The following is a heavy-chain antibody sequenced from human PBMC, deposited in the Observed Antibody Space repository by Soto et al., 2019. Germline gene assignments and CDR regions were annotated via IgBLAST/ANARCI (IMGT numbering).Heavy chain of an antibody. CDR3: ARVTMIVVSEWFDP. D-gene: IGHD3-22*01. J-gene: IGHJ5*02. Sequence: SETLSLTCAVYGGSFSGYYWSWIRQPPGKGLEWIGEINHSGSTNYNPSLKSRVTISVDTSKNQFSLKLSSVTAADTAVYYCARVTMIVVSEWFDPWGQGTLVTVSS. V-gene: IGHV4-34*01. CDR2: INHSGST. CDR1: GGSFSGYY.